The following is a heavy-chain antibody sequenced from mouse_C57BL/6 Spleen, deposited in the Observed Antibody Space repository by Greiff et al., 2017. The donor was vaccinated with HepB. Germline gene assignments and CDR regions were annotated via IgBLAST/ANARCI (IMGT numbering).Heavy chain of an antibody. V-gene: IGHV5-16*01. J-gene: IGHJ2*01. D-gene: IGHD2-2*01. Sequence: EVNVVESEGGLVQPGSSMKLSCTASGFTFSDYYMAWVRQVPEKGLEWVANINYDGSSTYYLDSLKSRFIISRDNAKNILYLQMSSLKSEDTATYYCARVHMVAFDYWGQGTTLTVSS. CDR3: ARVHMVAFDY. CDR1: GFTFSDYY. CDR2: INYDGSST.